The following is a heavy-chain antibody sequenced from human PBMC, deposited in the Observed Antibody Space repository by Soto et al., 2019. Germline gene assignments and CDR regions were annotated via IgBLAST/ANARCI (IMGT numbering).Heavy chain of an antibody. Sequence: QVQLEQSGAEVKKPGSSVKVSCKSSGGTFSNSAISWVRQAPGQGLEWMGGIMPIFRTPDYAQKFQGRVTITADXSTRPAXXELSGLRSDDTAVYYCARDKDRPQLGGNYYYILDVWGQGTTVTVSS. CDR1: GGTFSNSA. V-gene: IGHV1-69*12. CDR2: IMPIFRTP. D-gene: IGHD3-3*02. CDR3: ARDKDRPQLGGNYYYILDV. J-gene: IGHJ6*02.